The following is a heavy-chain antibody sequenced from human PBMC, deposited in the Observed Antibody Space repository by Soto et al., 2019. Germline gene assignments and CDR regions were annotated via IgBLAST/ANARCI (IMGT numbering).Heavy chain of an antibody. V-gene: IGHV4-4*02. J-gene: IGHJ4*02. CDR3: ARLKTYDILNKSDY. CDR1: GGSIGSSNW. Sequence: QVQLQESGPGLVKPSGTLSLTCAVSGGSIGSSNWWSWVRQPPGKGLEWIGEIYDSGSTNYNPSLKSRVTISTDKSKNQSSLKLRSVTAADTAVYYCARLKTYDILNKSDYWGQGSLVTVSS. D-gene: IGHD3-9*01. CDR2: IYDSGST.